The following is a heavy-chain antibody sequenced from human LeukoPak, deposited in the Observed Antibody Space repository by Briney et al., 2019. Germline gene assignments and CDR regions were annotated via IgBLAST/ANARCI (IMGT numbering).Heavy chain of an antibody. CDR3: ARLRYYAMDV. V-gene: IGHV3-48*01. CDR2: ISSSSRTI. CDR1: GFIFSTYD. J-gene: IGHJ6*02. Sequence: PGGSLRLSCVASGFIFSTYDMNWVRQAPRKGLEWVSYISSSSRTISYADSVKGRFTISRDNAKNSLYLQMNSLRAEDTAVYYCARLRYYAMDVWGQGTTVTASS.